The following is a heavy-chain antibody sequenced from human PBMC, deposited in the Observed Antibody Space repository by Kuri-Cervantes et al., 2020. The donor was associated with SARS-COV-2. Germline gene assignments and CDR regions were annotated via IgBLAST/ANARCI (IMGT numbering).Heavy chain of an antibody. CDR1: GYSISSGYY. J-gene: IGHJ6*03. V-gene: IGHV4-38-2*01. Sequence: ESLKISCAVSGYSISSGYYWGWIRQPPGKGLEWIGSIYHSGGTYYNPSLKSRVTTSVDTSKNQFSLKLSSVTAADTAVYYCARAAGDQGEYYYYYYMDVWGKGTTVTVSS. CDR3: ARAAGDQGEYYYYYYMDV. D-gene: IGHD7-27*01. CDR2: IYHSGGT.